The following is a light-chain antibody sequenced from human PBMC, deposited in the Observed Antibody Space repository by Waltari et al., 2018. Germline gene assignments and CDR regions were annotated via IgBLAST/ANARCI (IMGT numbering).Light chain of an antibody. J-gene: IGKJ4*01. CDR3: QQRSNWPPLT. Sequence: EVVLTQSPASLSSSPGERVTLSCRASHNLHKYLAWYQQKPGQAPRLLIYEASNRATGIPDRFSGSGSGTDFTLTIDSLEPEDFAVYFCQQRSNWPPLTFGGGTKVEIK. V-gene: IGKV3-11*01. CDR1: HNLHKY. CDR2: EAS.